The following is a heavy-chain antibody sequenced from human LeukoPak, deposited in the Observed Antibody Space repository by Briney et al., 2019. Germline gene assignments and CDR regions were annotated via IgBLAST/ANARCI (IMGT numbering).Heavy chain of an antibody. D-gene: IGHD2-21*02. CDR2: IYYSGST. V-gene: IGHV4-59*06. CDR3: ARVVVTECFDY. Sequence: SETLSLTCTVSGGSISSYYWSWIRQPPGKGLEWIGYIYYSGSTYYNPSLKSRVTISVDTSKNQFSLKLSSVTAADTAVYYYARVVVTECFDYWGQGTLVTVSS. CDR1: GGSISSYY. J-gene: IGHJ4*02.